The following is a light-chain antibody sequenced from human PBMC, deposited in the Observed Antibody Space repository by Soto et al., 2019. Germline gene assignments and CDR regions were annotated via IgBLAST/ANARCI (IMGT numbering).Light chain of an antibody. CDR3: QQYNSYSWT. CDR2: KAS. V-gene: IGKV1-5*03. CDR1: QSISSW. J-gene: IGKJ1*01. Sequence: DIQMTHSPSTLSASVGDRVTITCRASQSISSWLAWYQQKPGKAPKLLIYKASSLESGVPSRFSGSGSGTEFTLNISSPQPDDFATYYCQQYNSYSWTFGQGTKVEIK.